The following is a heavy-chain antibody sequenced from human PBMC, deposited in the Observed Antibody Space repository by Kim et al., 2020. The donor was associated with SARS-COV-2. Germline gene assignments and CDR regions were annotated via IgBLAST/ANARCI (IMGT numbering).Heavy chain of an antibody. V-gene: IGHV1-3*01. CDR2: INAGNGGT. Sequence: ASVKVSCKAFGYPFTNYAIHWVRQAPGQRLEWMGWINAGNGGTKFSQRFQGRVTITRDTSASTAYIELSSLRSEDTAVYFCGRMTEGGKGLIYLDHWGQGTLVTVSS. CDR3: GRMTEGGKGLIYLDH. J-gene: IGHJ4*02. CDR1: GYPFTNYA. D-gene: IGHD2-21*02.